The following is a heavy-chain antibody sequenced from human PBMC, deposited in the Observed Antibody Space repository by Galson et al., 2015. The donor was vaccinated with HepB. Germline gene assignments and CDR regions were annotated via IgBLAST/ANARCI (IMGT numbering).Heavy chain of an antibody. CDR1: GGSLRNSVYY. CDR2: IYYSGST. D-gene: IGHD4-17*01. CDR3: ARSDAVTTVDY. Sequence: TLSLTCTVSGGSLRNSVYYWSWIRQHPGKGLEWIGYIYYSGSTNYNPSLKSRVTISVDTSQNQFALNLTSVTAADTAVYYCARSDAVTTVDYWGQGTLVTVSP. V-gene: IGHV4-31*03. J-gene: IGHJ4*02.